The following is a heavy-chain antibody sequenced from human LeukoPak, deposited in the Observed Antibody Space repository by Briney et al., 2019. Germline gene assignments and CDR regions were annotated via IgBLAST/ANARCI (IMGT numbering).Heavy chain of an antibody. D-gene: IGHD2-15*01. V-gene: IGHV3-23*01. CDR1: RFTFSSYS. Sequence: QPGGSLRLSCAASRFTFSSYSMNWVRQAPGKGLEWVSAISGSGGSTYYADSVKGRFTISRDNSKNTLYLQMNSLRAEDTAVYYCAKCRYYCSGTNGWFDPWGQGTLVTVSS. CDR2: ISGSGGST. CDR3: AKCRYYCSGTNGWFDP. J-gene: IGHJ5*02.